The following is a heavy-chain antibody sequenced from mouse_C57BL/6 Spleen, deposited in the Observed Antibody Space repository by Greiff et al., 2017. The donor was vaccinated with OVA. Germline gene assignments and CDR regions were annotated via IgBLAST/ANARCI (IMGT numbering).Heavy chain of an antibody. CDR3: AREDYYGSSYGWYFDV. V-gene: IGHV1-64*01. Sequence: VQLKQPGAELVKPGASVKLSCKASGYTFTSYWMHWVKQRPGQGLEWIGMIHPNSGSTNYNEKFKSKATLTVDKSSSTAYMQLSSLTSEDSAVYYCAREDYYGSSYGWYFDVWGTGTTVTVSS. CDR1: GYTFTSYW. CDR2: IHPNSGST. J-gene: IGHJ1*03. D-gene: IGHD1-1*01.